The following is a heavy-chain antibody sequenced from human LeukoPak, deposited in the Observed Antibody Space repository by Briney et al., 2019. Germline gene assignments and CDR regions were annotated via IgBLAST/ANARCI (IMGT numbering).Heavy chain of an antibody. CDR3: ARSNHFWCAFLDT. Sequence: PSETLSLTCTVVGGSISSRDENWNWIRQPPGKGLEWIGNVDYNGNTYYSPSLKSRALVSVDTSKNQVSLRLTSVTAADTAVYFCARSNHFWCAFLDTWGRGTLVTVSS. V-gene: IGHV4-39*07. J-gene: IGHJ4*02. CDR1: GGSISSRDEN. CDR2: VDYNGNT. D-gene: IGHD3-3*02.